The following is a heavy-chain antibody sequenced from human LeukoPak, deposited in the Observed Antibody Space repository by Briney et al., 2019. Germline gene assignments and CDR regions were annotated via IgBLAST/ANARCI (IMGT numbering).Heavy chain of an antibody. CDR1: GGSISSGSYY. J-gene: IGHJ4*02. CDR3: ARDGEVYFDY. D-gene: IGHD3-10*01. V-gene: IGHV4-61*02. CDR2: IYTSGST. Sequence: SQTLSLTCTVSGGSISSGSYYWSWIRQPAGKGLAWIGRIYTSGSTNYNPSLKSRVTISVDTSKNQFSLKLSSVTAADTAVYYCARDGEVYFDYWGQGTLVTVSS.